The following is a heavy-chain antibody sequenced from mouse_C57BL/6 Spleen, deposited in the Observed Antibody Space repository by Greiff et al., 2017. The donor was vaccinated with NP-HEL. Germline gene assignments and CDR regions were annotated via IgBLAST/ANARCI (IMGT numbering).Heavy chain of an antibody. Sequence: EVQLQESGPGLVKPSQSLSLTCSVTGYSITSGYYWNWIRQFPGNKLEWMGYISYDGSNNYNPSLKNRISITRDTSKNQFFLKLNSVTTEDTATYYCARAEIYYSIAYWGQGTLVTVSA. CDR3: ARAEIYYSIAY. D-gene: IGHD2-5*01. V-gene: IGHV3-6*01. CDR2: ISYDGSN. CDR1: GYSITSGYY. J-gene: IGHJ3*01.